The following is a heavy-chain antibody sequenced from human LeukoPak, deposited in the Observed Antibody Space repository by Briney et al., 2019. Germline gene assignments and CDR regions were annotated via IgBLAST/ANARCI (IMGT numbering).Heavy chain of an antibody. CDR2: IRSKAYGGTT. CDR1: GFTFGDYA. CDR3: TRVGGYYDILTGYPTDDY. J-gene: IGHJ4*02. D-gene: IGHD3-9*01. Sequence: PGRSLRPSCTASGFTFGDYAMRWVRPAPGEGLEWVGFIRSKAYGGTTEYAASVKGRFTISRDDSKRIAYQQMNSLKTEDTAVYYCTRVGGYYDILTGYPTDDYGGQGTLVSVSS. V-gene: IGHV3-49*04.